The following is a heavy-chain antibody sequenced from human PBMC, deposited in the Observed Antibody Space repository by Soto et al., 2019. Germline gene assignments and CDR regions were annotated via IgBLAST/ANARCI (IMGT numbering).Heavy chain of an antibody. CDR1: GYSFTSYW. J-gene: IGHJ6*02. V-gene: IGHV5-10-1*01. Sequence: PGESLKIACKGSGYSFTSYWITWVRQMPGKGLEWMGRIDPTDSYSYYSPSFEGHVIISGDKSISTAYLQWSSLKASDSAVYYCARRGKAGHYGMDVWGQGTTVTVS. D-gene: IGHD1-1*01. CDR2: IDPTDSYS. CDR3: ARRGKAGHYGMDV.